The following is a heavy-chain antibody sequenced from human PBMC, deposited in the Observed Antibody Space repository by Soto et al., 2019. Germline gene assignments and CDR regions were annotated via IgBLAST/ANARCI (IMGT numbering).Heavy chain of an antibody. D-gene: IGHD6-19*01. Sequence: EVQLVESGGGLVKPGGSLRLSCAASGFTFSSYSMNWVRQAPGKGLEWVSSISSSSSYIYYADSVKGRFTISRDNAKNSLYLKKNSLRAEDTAVYYWARRIAVAGNLDYWGQGTLVTVSS. J-gene: IGHJ4*02. CDR3: ARRIAVAGNLDY. V-gene: IGHV3-21*01. CDR2: ISSSSSYI. CDR1: GFTFSSYS.